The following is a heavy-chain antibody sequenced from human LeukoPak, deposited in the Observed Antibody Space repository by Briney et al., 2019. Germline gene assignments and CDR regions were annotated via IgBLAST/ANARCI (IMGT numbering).Heavy chain of an antibody. Sequence: TSVNLSCNTSGSTFTSYYIDWVRLAPGPGIEWMGIVNPSAGSTSYDQKFQGRVTMTRDTSTSTVYMELSSLRSEDTAVYYCARGGLQLLAPLDYWGQGTLVTVSS. J-gene: IGHJ4*02. CDR1: GSTFTSYY. CDR3: ARGGLQLLAPLDY. CDR2: VNPSAGST. D-gene: IGHD5-18*01. V-gene: IGHV1-46*01.